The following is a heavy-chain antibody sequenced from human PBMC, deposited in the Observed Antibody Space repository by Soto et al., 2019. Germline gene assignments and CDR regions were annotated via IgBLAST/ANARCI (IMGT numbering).Heavy chain of an antibody. Sequence: PGGSLRLSCAASGFTFSSYEMNWVRQAPGKGLEWVSYISSSGSTIYYADSVKGRFTISRDNAKNSLYLQMNSLRAEDTAVYYCARDQERGSFPFDYWGQGTLVTVSS. CDR3: ARDQERGSFPFDY. V-gene: IGHV3-48*03. D-gene: IGHD1-26*01. CDR2: ISSSGSTI. J-gene: IGHJ4*02. CDR1: GFTFSSYE.